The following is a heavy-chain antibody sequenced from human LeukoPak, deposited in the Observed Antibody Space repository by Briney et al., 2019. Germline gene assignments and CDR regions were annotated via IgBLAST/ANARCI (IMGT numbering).Heavy chain of an antibody. Sequence: QPGPSLSPARAAAGFTFSKYWTGSGRQAPGEGRGSVSLSNNDGTVTTYAVSVKGRFTVSRDNADNTMFLQMNSVRDEDTAVYYCATKQWLAPPPDSWGQGTPVTVSS. CDR1: GFTFSKYW. CDR2: SNNDGTVT. CDR3: ATKQWLAPPPDS. V-gene: IGHV3-74*01. D-gene: IGHD6-19*01. J-gene: IGHJ4*02.